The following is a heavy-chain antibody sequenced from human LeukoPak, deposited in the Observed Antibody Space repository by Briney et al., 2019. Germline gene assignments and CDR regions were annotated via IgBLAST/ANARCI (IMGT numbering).Heavy chain of an antibody. Sequence: ASVKVSCKASGYTFTSYDINWVRQATGQGLEWMGWMNPNSGNTGYAQKFQGRVTMTRNTSISTAYMELSSLRSEDTAVYCCTSTRVDTAMVTDYWGQGTLVTVSS. J-gene: IGHJ4*02. V-gene: IGHV1-8*01. CDR2: MNPNSGNT. D-gene: IGHD5-18*01. CDR3: TSTRVDTAMVTDY. CDR1: GYTFTSYD.